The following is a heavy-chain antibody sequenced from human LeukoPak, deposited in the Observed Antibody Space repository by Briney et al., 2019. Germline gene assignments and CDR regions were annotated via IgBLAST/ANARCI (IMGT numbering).Heavy chain of an antibody. CDR1: GGSISSSSYY. CDR2: ISYSGNT. CDR3: ATDNPLSTGTDY. D-gene: IGHD2-2*01. V-gene: IGHV4-39*07. J-gene: IGHJ4*02. Sequence: PSETLSLTCSVSGGSISSSSYYWGWIRQPPGKGLEWIASISYSGNTYYNPSLKSRVTISVDTSKNQFSLKLSSVTAADTAVYYCATDNPLSTGTDYWGQGTLVTVSS.